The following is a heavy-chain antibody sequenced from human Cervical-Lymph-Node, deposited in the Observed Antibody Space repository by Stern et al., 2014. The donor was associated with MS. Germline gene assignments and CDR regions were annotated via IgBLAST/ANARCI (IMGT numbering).Heavy chain of an antibody. Sequence: QVQLVQSGGGVVQPGRSLRLSCAASGFTFSSYGMHWVRQAPGTGLEWVAVISYDGSNKYYADSVKGRFTISRDNSKNTLYLQMNSLRAEDTAVYYCAKEEQHDPYYYYGMDVWGQGTTVTVSS. CDR2: ISYDGSNK. D-gene: IGHD6-13*01. CDR1: GFTFSSYG. V-gene: IGHV3-30*18. CDR3: AKEEQHDPYYYYGMDV. J-gene: IGHJ6*02.